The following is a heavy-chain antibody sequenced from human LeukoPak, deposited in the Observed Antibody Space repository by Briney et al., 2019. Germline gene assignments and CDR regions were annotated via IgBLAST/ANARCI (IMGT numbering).Heavy chain of an antibody. CDR3: ASRHYSDYYDSSGYYYGGVFDY. V-gene: IGHV5-51*01. CDR1: GYSFTSYW. Sequence: KAGESLKISCKGSGYSFTSYWIGWVRQMPGKGLEWMGIIYPGDSDTRYSPSFQGQVTISADKSISTAYLQWSSLKASDTAMYYCASRHYSDYYDSSGYYYGGVFDYWGQGTLVTVSS. D-gene: IGHD3-22*01. J-gene: IGHJ4*02. CDR2: IYPGDSDT.